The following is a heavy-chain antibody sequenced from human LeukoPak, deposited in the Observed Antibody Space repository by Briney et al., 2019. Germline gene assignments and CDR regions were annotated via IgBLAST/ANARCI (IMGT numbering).Heavy chain of an antibody. CDR3: ARQVVVDLTKPSHVAWFDP. D-gene: IGHD3-22*01. Sequence: SQTLSLTCAISGDSVSSNSAAWNWIRQSPSRGLEWLGRTYYRSKWYNDYAVSVKSRITINPDTSKNQFSLQLNSVTPEDTAVYYCARQVVVDLTKPSHVAWFDPWGQGTLVTVSS. V-gene: IGHV6-1*01. CDR2: TYYRSKWYN. CDR1: GDSVSSNSAA. J-gene: IGHJ5*02.